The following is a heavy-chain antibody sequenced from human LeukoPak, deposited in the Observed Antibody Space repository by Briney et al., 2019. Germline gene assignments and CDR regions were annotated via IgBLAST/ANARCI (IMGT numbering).Heavy chain of an antibody. Sequence: GGSLRLSCAASGLTFRIYAMTWVRQAPGKGLEWVSSITGGGIGTSYADSVKGRFTVYRDNSKNTLYLQMNSLRAGDTAVYYCAKGPNGDYVGAFDSWGQGTSVTVSS. CDR3: AKGPNGDYVGAFDS. V-gene: IGHV3-23*01. CDR1: GLTFRIYA. J-gene: IGHJ3*01. CDR2: ITGGGIGT. D-gene: IGHD4-17*01.